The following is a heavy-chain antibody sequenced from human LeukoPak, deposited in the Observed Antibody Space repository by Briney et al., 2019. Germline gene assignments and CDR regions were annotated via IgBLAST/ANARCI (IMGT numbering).Heavy chain of an antibody. CDR3: APLKGDIVVDSH. Sequence: SGPTLVKPTQTLTLTCTFSGVSLSTSGVAVVWIRQPPGKALERLALIYWDDDKRYSPSLKSRHTITKDTSKNQVVLTMTNMDPVDTATYYCAPLKGDIVVDSHWGQGTLVTVSS. CDR1: GVSLSTSGVA. V-gene: IGHV2-5*02. CDR2: IYWDDDK. J-gene: IGHJ4*02. D-gene: IGHD3-22*01.